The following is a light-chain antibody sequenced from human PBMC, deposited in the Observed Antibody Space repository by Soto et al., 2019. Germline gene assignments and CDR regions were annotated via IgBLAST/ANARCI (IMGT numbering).Light chain of an antibody. Sequence: QSVLTQPASVSGSPGQSITISCTGTSSDVGGYNYVSWYQQHPGKAPKLMIYEVSNRPSGVSNRFSGSKSGNTASLTISGLQAEDEAEYFCCSYAGSTTWVFGGGTKVTVL. CDR2: EVS. CDR1: SSDVGGYNY. CDR3: CSYAGSTTWV. V-gene: IGLV2-14*01. J-gene: IGLJ3*02.